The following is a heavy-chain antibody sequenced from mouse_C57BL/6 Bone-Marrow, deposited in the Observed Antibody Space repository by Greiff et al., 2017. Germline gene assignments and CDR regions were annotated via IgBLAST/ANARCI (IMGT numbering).Heavy chain of an antibody. J-gene: IGHJ2*01. CDR2: IYPRSGNT. D-gene: IGHD1-1*01. Sequence: VQLQQSGAELARPGASVKLSCKASGYTFTSYGISWVKQRTGQGLEWIGEIYPRSGNTYYNEKFKGKATLTADKSSSTAYMELRILTSEDSAVXFCARPCYGSSYDFDYWGKGTTLTVAS. CDR3: ARPCYGSSYDFDY. V-gene: IGHV1-81*01. CDR1: GYTFTSYG.